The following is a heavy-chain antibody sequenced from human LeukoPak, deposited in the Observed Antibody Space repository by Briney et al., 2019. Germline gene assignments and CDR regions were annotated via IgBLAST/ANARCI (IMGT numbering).Heavy chain of an antibody. CDR1: GFTFSSYE. V-gene: IGHV3-48*03. D-gene: IGHD6-19*01. J-gene: IGHJ4*02. CDR3: ASSSGWYRGHYFDY. Sequence: GGSLRLSCAASGFTFSSYEMNWVRQAPGKWLEWVSYISSSGSTIYYADSVKGRFTISRDNAKNSLYLQMNSLRAEDTAVYYCASSSGWYRGHYFDYWGQGTLVTVSS. CDR2: ISSSGSTI.